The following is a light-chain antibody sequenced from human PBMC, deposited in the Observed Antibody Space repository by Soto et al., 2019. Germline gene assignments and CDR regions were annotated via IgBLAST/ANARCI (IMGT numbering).Light chain of an antibody. CDR2: DTS. Sequence: EIVLTQSPATLSLSPGERATLSCRASQSVINYLAWYQQKPGQAPRLLIYDTSTRATGVPARFSGSGSGTEFTLTISSLQSEDFAVYYCQQYNNWPPLTFGGGTKVDIK. CDR1: QSVINY. V-gene: IGKV3-15*01. J-gene: IGKJ4*01. CDR3: QQYNNWPPLT.